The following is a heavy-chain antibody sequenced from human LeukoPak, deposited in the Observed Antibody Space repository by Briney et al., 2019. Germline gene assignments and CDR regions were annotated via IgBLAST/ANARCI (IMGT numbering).Heavy chain of an antibody. CDR3: AGGPDIVVVPAATYGMDV. D-gene: IGHD2-2*01. V-gene: IGHV3-30*03. CDR2: ISYDGSNK. CDR1: GFTFSSYG. J-gene: IGHJ6*02. Sequence: GRSLRLSCAASGFTFSSYGMHWVRQAPGKGLEWVAVISYDGSNKYYADSVKGRFTISRDNSKNTLYLQMNSLRAEDTAVYYCAGGPDIVVVPAATYGMDVWGQGTTVTVSS.